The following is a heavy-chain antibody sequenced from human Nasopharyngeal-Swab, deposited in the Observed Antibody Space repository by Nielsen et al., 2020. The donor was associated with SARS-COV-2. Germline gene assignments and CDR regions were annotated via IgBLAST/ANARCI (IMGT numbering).Heavy chain of an antibody. V-gene: IGHV3-30-3*01. D-gene: IGHD1-26*01. CDR2: ISYDGSNK. CDR3: ARVEAGGEWELLPYYYYYMDV. Sequence: VRQAPGKGLEWVAVISYDGSNKYYADSVKGRFTISRDNSKNTLYLQMNSLRAEGTAVYYCARVEAGGEWELLPYYYYYMDVWGKGTTVTVSS. J-gene: IGHJ6*03.